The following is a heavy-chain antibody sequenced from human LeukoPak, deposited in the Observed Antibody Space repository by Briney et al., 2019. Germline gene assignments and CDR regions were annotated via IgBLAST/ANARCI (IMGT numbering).Heavy chain of an antibody. J-gene: IGHJ4*02. CDR1: GYTFIGYY. V-gene: IGHV1-2*02. CDR3: ARSSGGWKGGKGLDY. D-gene: IGHD6-19*01. Sequence: GASVKVSCKASGYTFIGYYMYWVRQAPGQGLEWMGWINPNSGGTNYAQKFQGRVTMTRDTSISTAYMELSRLRSDDTAVYYCARSSGGWKGGKGLDYWGQGTLVTVSS. CDR2: INPNSGGT.